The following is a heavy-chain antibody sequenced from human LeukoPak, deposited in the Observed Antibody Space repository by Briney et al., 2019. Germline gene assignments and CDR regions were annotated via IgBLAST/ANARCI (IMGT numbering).Heavy chain of an antibody. CDR2: IRYDGSNK. CDR3: ARDHAPQRLYGSGSYMDY. CDR1: GFTFSSYG. J-gene: IGHJ4*02. V-gene: IGHV3-30*02. Sequence: GGSLRLSCAASGFTFSSYGMHWVRQAPGKGLEWVAFIRYDGSNKYYADSVKGRFTISRDNSKNTLYLQMNSLRAEDTAVYYCARDHAPQRLYGSGSYMDYWGQGTLVTVSS. D-gene: IGHD3-10*01.